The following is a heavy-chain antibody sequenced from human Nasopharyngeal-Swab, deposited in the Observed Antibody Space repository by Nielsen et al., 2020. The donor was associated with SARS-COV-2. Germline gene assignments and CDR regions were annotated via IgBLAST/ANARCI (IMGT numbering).Heavy chain of an antibody. Sequence: SETLSLTCTVSGGSVSSGNYYWSWIRQPPGKGLEWIGYIYFSGSTNYNPSLKSRAIISVDTSKNQFSLKLSSVTAADTAVYYCARGISSSWFAPWYFDLWGRGTLVTVSS. D-gene: IGHD6-13*01. V-gene: IGHV4-61*01. J-gene: IGHJ2*01. CDR3: ARGISSSWFAPWYFDL. CDR1: GGSVSSGNYY. CDR2: IYFSGST.